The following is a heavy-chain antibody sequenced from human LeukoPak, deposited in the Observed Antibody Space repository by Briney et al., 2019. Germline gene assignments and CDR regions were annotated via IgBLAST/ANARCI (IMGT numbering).Heavy chain of an antibody. CDR3: ARLKGYCSGGSCYRLQYYFDY. D-gene: IGHD2-15*01. CDR1: GYTFISCA. CDR2: INAGNGNT. Sequence: ASVKVSCKASGYTFISCAMHWVRQAPGQRLEWMGWINAGNGNTKYSQKFQGRVTITRDTSASTAYMELSSLRSEDTAVYYCARLKGYCSGGSCYRLQYYFDYWGQGTLVTVSS. J-gene: IGHJ4*02. V-gene: IGHV1-3*01.